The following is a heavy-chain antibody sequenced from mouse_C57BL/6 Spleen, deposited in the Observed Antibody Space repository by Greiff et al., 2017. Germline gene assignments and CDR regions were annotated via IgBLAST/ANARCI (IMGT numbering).Heavy chain of an antibody. V-gene: IGHV1-18*01. CDR2: INPNNGGT. D-gene: IGHD3-2*02. J-gene: IGHJ4*01. Sequence: VQLQQSGPELVKPGASVKIPCKASGYTFTDYNMYWVKQSHGKSLQWIGDINPNNGGTIYNQKFKGKATLTVDKSTSTAYMELRSLTSEDTAVYYCAREELRLRKAMDYWGQGTSVTVSS. CDR1: GYTFTDYN. CDR3: AREELRLRKAMDY.